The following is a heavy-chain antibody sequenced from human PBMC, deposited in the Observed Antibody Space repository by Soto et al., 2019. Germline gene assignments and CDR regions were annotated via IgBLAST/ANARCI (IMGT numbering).Heavy chain of an antibody. V-gene: IGHV2-5*02. CDR1: GFSLSTSVVG. J-gene: IGHJ4*02. CDR3: AHRGYCFDY. CDR2: IYCDDDK. Sequence: QITLKESGPPLGKPTQTLTLTCTFSGFSLSTSVVGVGWIRQPPGKALEWLALIYCDDDKRYSPSLKSRLTITKDSSKNQVVITMTTMDPVATATYYCAHRGYCFDYWGQGTLVTVSS.